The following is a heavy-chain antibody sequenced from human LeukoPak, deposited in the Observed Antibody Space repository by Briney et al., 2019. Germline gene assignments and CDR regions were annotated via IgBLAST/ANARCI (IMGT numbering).Heavy chain of an antibody. CDR2: MSPNSGNT. V-gene: IGHV1-8*01. CDR3: AAYIVVVPAAINSVTTNFDY. CDR1: GYTFTSYY. Sequence: ASVKVSCKASGYTFTSYYMHWVRQATGQGLEWMGWMSPNSGNTGYAQKFQGRVTMTRNTSISTAYMELSSLRSEDTAVYYCAAYIVVVPAAINSVTTNFDYWGQGTLVTVSS. D-gene: IGHD2-2*01. J-gene: IGHJ4*02.